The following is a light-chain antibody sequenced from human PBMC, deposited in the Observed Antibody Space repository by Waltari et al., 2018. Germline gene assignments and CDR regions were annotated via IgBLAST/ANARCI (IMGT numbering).Light chain of an antibody. J-gene: IGKJ2*03. V-gene: IGKV2-30*02. CDR2: RVS. Sequence: DVVMTQSPLSLPITPAQPASMTCRSSRNLLHSNGYTYLTWFLQKAGQPPRRLIYRVSNRDSGVPDRFSGSGAGTDFILKISRVETEDVGVYYCMQGTHFPYSFGQGTKVEIK. CDR3: MQGTHFPYS. CDR1: RNLLHSNGYTY.